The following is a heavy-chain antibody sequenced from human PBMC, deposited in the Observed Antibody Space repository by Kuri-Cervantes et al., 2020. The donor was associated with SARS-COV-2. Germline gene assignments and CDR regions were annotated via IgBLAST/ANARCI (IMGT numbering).Heavy chain of an antibody. Sequence: KVSCKGSGYSFTSYWIGWVRQMPGKGLEWRGIIYPGGSDTRYSPSFQGQVTISADRSISTAYVQWSSLKASDTAMYYCARPGRAAIFGLPYGMDVWGQGTTVTVSS. CDR1: GYSFTSYW. J-gene: IGHJ6*02. V-gene: IGHV5-51*01. CDR3: ARPGRAAIFGLPYGMDV. CDR2: IYPGGSDT. D-gene: IGHD3-3*01.